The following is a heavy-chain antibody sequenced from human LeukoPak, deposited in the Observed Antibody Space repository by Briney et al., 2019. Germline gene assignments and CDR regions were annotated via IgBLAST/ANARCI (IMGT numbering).Heavy chain of an antibody. Sequence: QPGGSLRLSCAASGFTFSSYAIHWVRQAPGKGLEWVAVISYDGSNEYYADSVKGRFIISRDDSWNTLYLQMNSLRGEDTALYYCARDGNGFSSGWSAFFDYWGQGTLVTVSS. D-gene: IGHD6-19*01. CDR2: ISYDGSNE. V-gene: IGHV3-30*04. CDR1: GFTFSSYA. CDR3: ARDGNGFSSGWSAFFDY. J-gene: IGHJ4*01.